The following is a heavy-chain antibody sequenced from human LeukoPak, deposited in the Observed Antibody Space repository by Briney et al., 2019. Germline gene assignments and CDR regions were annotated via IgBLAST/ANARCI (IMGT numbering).Heavy chain of an antibody. D-gene: IGHD2-2*01. CDR1: GFTFDDYG. CDR2: ITWDGGTT. CDR3: ARDLEKSCTSTSRCPMDV. Sequence: AGGSLRLSCAASGFTFDDYGMNWVRQVPGRGLEWVSLITWDGGTTYYADSVKGRFTISRDNSKNSVSLQMNSLKTEDTALYYCARDLEKSCTSTSRCPMDVWGKGTTVTVSS. J-gene: IGHJ6*04. V-gene: IGHV3-43D*04.